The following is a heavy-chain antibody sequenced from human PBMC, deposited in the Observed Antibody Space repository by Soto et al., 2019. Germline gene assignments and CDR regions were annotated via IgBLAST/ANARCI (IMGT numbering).Heavy chain of an antibody. CDR1: GGIFGSHG. D-gene: IGHD3-22*01. Sequence: QVQLIQSEAEVKKPGSSVRVSCTASGGIFGSHGFSWVRQAPGQRLEWVGGFIPIFRTLTYTEKFQARVRIAADESTNTVYLDLSSLPYEDTAVYYCVRDRRIYYSDPHDEFVASDYEVWGQGTMVSVSS. J-gene: IGHJ3*01. CDR2: FIPIFRTL. CDR3: VRDRRIYYSDPHDEFVASDYEV. V-gene: IGHV1-69*01.